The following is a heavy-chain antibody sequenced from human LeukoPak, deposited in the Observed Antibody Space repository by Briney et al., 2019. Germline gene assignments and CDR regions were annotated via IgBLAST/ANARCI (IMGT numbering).Heavy chain of an antibody. V-gene: IGHV3-23*01. J-gene: IGHJ4*02. CDR1: GFTFSSYA. D-gene: IGHD5-24*01. CDR3: AKDARRDGYSYDY. Sequence: GGSLRLSCAASGFTFSSYAMNWVRQAPGKGLEWVSGISGSGGSTNYADSVEGRFTISRDNSNNTLYLQMNSLRAEDTAVYYCAKDARRDGYSYDYWGQGTLVTVSP. CDR2: ISGSGGST.